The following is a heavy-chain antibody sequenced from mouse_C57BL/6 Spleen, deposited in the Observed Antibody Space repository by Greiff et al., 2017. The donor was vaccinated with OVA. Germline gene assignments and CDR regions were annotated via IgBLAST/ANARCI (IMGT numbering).Heavy chain of an antibody. Sequence: EVKLQESGEGLVKPGGSLKLSCAASGFTFSSYAMSWVRQTPEKRLEWVAYISSGGDYIYYADTVKGRFTISRDNARNTLYLQMSSLKSEDTAMYYCSTVVATDYFDYWGQGTTLTVSS. CDR3: STVVATDYFDY. D-gene: IGHD1-1*01. CDR2: ISSGGDYI. J-gene: IGHJ2*01. V-gene: IGHV5-9-1*02. CDR1: GFTFSSYA.